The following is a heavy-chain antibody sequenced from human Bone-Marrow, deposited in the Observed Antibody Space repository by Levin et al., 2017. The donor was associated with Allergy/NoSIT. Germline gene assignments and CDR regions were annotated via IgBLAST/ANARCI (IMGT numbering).Heavy chain of an antibody. V-gene: IGHV3-9*01. CDR2: ISWNSDTT. Sequence: TGGSLRLSCAASGFTGLTFDHFAMHWVRQGPGKGLEWVSTISWNSDTTAYADSLEGRFTISRDNARHSLYLEMNSLRAEDTALYYCVKDYIVGAESGVFDVWGPGTKVTVSS. CDR3: VKDYIVGAESGVFDV. D-gene: IGHD1-26*01. J-gene: IGHJ3*01. CDR1: GFTGLTFDHFA.